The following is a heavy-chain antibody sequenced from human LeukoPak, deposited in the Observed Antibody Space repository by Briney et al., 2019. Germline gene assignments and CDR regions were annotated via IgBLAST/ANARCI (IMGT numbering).Heavy chain of an antibody. D-gene: IGHD1-20*01. Sequence: GGSLRLSCAVSGFSVSSNYMSWVRQAPGKGLEWVSVIYSGGSTYYAGSVKGRFTISRDNSKNTLYLQMNSLRAEDTAVYYCAKALTGTKAFDIWGQGTMVTVSS. CDR2: IYSGGST. V-gene: IGHV3-53*01. J-gene: IGHJ3*02. CDR3: AKALTGTKAFDI. CDR1: GFSVSSNY.